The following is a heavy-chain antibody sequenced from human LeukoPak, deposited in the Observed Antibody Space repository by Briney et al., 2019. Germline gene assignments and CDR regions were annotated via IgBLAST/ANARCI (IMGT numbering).Heavy chain of an antibody. Sequence: SETLSLTCGVYCGSFSGYFWSWIRQPPGKGLEWIGEINHSGSTNYNPSLKSRVTISIDTSKNRFSLKLSSVTAADTAVYYCARGMAFVDWGQGTLVTVSS. CDR1: CGSFSGYF. CDR2: INHSGST. V-gene: IGHV4-34*01. D-gene: IGHD2-21*01. J-gene: IGHJ4*02. CDR3: ARGMAFVD.